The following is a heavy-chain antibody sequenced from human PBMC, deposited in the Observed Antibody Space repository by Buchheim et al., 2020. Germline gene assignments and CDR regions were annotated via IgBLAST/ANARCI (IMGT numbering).Heavy chain of an antibody. D-gene: IGHD3-22*01. CDR3: AGAPYYYDSSGQVDY. CDR1: GGSISSGGYS. J-gene: IGHJ4*02. V-gene: IGHV4-30-2*01. CDR2: IYHSGST. Sequence: QLQLQESGSGLVKPSQTLSPTCAVSGGSISSGGYSWSWIRQPPGKGLKWIGYIYHSGSTYYNPSLKSRVTISVDRSKNQFSLKLSSVTAADTAVYYCAGAPYYYDSSGQVDYWGQGTL.